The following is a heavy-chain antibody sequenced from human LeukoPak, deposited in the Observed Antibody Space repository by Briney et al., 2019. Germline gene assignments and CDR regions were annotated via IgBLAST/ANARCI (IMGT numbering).Heavy chain of an antibody. CDR2: ISGVGAT. J-gene: IGHJ4*02. CDR1: GFPFSTYA. D-gene: IGHD2-21*02. CDR3: AQSTSLLAPFDY. Sequence: GGSLRLSCAASGFPFSTYAMSWVRQAPGKGLEWVSFISGVGATYYADPVEGRFTISRDNSKNTLYLQMNSLRADDTALYYCAQSTSLLAPFDYWGQGTLVTVSS. V-gene: IGHV3-23*01.